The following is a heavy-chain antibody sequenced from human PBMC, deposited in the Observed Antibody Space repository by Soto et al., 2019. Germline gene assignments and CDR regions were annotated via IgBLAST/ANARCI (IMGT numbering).Heavy chain of an antibody. CDR3: ARDHGGYYYYYGMDV. V-gene: IGHV1-69*13. J-gene: IGHJ6*02. Sequence: ASVKVSCKASGGTFSSYAISWVRQAPGQGLEWMGGIIPIFGTANYAQKFQGRVTITADESTSTAYMELSSLRSEDTAVYYCARDHGGYYYYYGMDVWGQGTTVTVSS. CDR1: GGTFSSYA. D-gene: IGHD4-17*01. CDR2: IIPIFGTA.